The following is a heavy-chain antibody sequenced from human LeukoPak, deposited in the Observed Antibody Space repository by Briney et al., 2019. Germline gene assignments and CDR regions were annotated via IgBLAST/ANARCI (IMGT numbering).Heavy chain of an antibody. J-gene: IGHJ4*02. CDR2: IWYDGSNK. CDR1: GFTFSSYG. V-gene: IGHV3-33*01. CDR3: ARDSTMFRGVIGPFDY. Sequence: GGSLRLSCAASGFTFSSYGMHWVRQAPGKGLEWVAVIWYDGSNKYYADSVKGRFTISRDNSKNTLYLQMNSLRAEDTAVYYCARDSTMFRGVIGPFDYWGQGTLVTVSS. D-gene: IGHD3-10*01.